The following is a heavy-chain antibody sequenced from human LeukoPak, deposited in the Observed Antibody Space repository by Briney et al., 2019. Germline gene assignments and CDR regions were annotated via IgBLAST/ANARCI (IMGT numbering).Heavy chain of an antibody. D-gene: IGHD6-19*01. CDR2: IIPIFGTA. J-gene: IGHJ5*02. CDR3: ARDRATAYSSGWYRAFDP. Sequence: SVKVSCKASGGTFSSYAISWVRQAPGQGLEWMGGIIPIFGTANYAQKFQGRVTITADESTSTAYMELSSLRSDDTAVYYCARDRATAYSSGWYRAFDPWGQGTLVTVSS. V-gene: IGHV1-69*13. CDR1: GGTFSSYA.